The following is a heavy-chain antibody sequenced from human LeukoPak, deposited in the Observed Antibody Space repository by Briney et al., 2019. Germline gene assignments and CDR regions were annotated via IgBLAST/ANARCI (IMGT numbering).Heavy chain of an antibody. Sequence: GGALRLSCAASGFTFSSYAMHWVRQAPGKGLDWVAVISYDGSNKYYAESVKGRFTISRDNSKYTLYLQMNSLRAEDTAVYYCAGGTPNSSSWWYYYYGMDVWGQGTTVTVSS. J-gene: IGHJ6*02. CDR2: ISYDGSNK. CDR1: GFTFSSYA. CDR3: AGGTPNSSSWWYYYYGMDV. V-gene: IGHV3-30-3*01. D-gene: IGHD6-13*01.